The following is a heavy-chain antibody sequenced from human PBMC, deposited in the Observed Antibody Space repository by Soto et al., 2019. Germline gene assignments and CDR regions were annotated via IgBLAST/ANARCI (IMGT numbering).Heavy chain of an antibody. V-gene: IGHV1-69*01. CDR3: VRDSGAKLSSS. J-gene: IGHJ4*02. Sequence: ASVNVSCTASGGTFIIYSSNWVRQAPGQGLEWVGGIVPIRRTADYAQTFQGRVIITADESARTSYMELRSLRSQDTAVYYCVRDSGAKLSSSWGQGTLVTVSS. D-gene: IGHD6-13*01. CDR2: IVPIRRTA. CDR1: GGTFIIYS.